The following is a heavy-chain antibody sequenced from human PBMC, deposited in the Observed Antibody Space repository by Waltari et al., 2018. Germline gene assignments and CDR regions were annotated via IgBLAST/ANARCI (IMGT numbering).Heavy chain of an antibody. Sequence: EEQLLESGGGLVQPGGSLRLSCATSGFSFSNSWMDWVRQAPGKGLEWGANIAPDGSEKYSVDSVKGRFTVSRDNAKNSLYLQMNNLRAEDTAVYYCSRSLDAWGQGTTITVSS. CDR2: IAPDGSEK. V-gene: IGHV3-7*01. CDR3: SRSLDA. CDR1: GFSFSNSW. J-gene: IGHJ6*02.